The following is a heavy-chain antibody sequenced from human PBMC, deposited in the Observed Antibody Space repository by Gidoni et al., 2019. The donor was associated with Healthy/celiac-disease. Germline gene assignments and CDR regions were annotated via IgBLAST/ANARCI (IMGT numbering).Heavy chain of an antibody. CDR2: IKQEGSEK. CDR1: GFTFRSYW. CDR3: ARDHYYGSGSYYTPDY. Sequence: EVQLVESGGGLVQPGGSLRLSCAAAGFTFRSYWMSWVRQAPGKGLEWVANIKQEGSEKYYVDSVKGRFTISRDNAKNSLYLQMNSLRAEDTAVYYCARDHYYGSGSYYTPDYWGQGTLVTVSS. V-gene: IGHV3-7*01. J-gene: IGHJ4*02. D-gene: IGHD3-10*01.